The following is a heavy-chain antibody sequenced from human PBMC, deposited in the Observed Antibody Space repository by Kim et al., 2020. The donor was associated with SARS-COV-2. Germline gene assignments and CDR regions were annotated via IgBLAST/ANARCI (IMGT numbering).Heavy chain of an antibody. J-gene: IGHJ4*01. D-gene: IGHD2-2*01. CDR3: AKGMLSSSWNYYFDY. V-gene: IGHV3-23*01. CDR2: IGTSGTNT. Sequence: GGSLRLSCAASGFTFSTYAMTWVRQAPGKGLEWVSAIGTSGTNTYYADSVKGRFTISRDNSKNTLYLQMNSLRAEDTAVYYCAKGMLSSSWNYYFDYWG. CDR1: GFTFSTYA.